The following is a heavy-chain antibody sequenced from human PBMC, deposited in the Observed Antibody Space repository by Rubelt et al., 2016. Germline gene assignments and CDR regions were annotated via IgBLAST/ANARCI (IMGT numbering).Heavy chain of an antibody. CDR1: GDSIRTSDFD. CDR3: ATMGRGKVDY. Sequence: QLQESGPGLVKPSGTLSLTCRVSGDSIRTSDFDWGWIRQPPGTGLSWIGSIYNSVSPYYNPSLNSRAPISIDTSRNQFSLTLRSVTTADTAVYHCATMGRGKVDYWGPGTLVTVSS. D-gene: IGHD3-10*01. J-gene: IGHJ4*02. CDR2: IYNSVSP. V-gene: IGHV4-39*07.